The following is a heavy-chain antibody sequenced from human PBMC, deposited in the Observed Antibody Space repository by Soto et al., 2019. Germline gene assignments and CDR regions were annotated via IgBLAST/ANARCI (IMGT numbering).Heavy chain of an antibody. CDR3: ARMDGDYVSY. CDR1: GGSISSSSYY. Sequence: QLQLQESGPGLVKPSETLSLTCTVSGGSISSSSYYWGWIRQPPGKGLEWIGSIYYSGSTHYNPSRKSRVPISVDTSKNQFPLKLSSVTAADTAVYYWARMDGDYVSYWGQGTLVTVSS. D-gene: IGHD4-17*01. J-gene: IGHJ4*02. V-gene: IGHV4-39*01. CDR2: IYYSGST.